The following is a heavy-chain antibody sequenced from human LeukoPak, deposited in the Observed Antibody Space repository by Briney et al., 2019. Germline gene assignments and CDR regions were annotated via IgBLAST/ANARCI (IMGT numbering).Heavy chain of an antibody. J-gene: IGHJ3*02. CDR2: ISNDGHFK. CDR1: GFTFSTYT. D-gene: IGHD3-9*01. CDR3: ARETRLPHNDILINRRAFDI. V-gene: IGHV3-30-3*01. Sequence: GGSLRLSCAASGFTFSTYTIHWVRQAPGKGLEWVAVISNDGHFKYYADSVKGRFTISRDNSKSTLFLQMNSLTIEDTAVYYCARETRLPHNDILINRRAFDIWGQGAILTVSS.